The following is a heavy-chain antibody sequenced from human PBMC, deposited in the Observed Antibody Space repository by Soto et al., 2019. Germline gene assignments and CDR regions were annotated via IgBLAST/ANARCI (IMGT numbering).Heavy chain of an antibody. Sequence: EVHLVDSGGGLAQPGRSLRLSCAASGFTFDDFAMHWVRRVPGKGLEWVSSNTWNGKITGYADSVKGRFIISRDNAKNSLYLQMNSLRREDTALYYCAKGGPDAFCGGGRCYFESWGQGTQVTVSS. D-gene: IGHD2-21*01. CDR2: NTWNGKIT. V-gene: IGHV3-9*01. CDR1: GFTFDDFA. J-gene: IGHJ4*02. CDR3: AKGGPDAFCGGGRCYFES.